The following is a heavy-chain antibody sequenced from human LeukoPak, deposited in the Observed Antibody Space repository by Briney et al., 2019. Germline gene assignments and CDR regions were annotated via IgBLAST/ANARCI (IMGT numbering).Heavy chain of an antibody. Sequence: ASVKVSCKASGNTSTSYDINWVRQAAGQGLEWMGWMNPNSGNTGYAQNFQGRVTMTRNTSITTAYMELSSLRSEDTAVYYCAKIGGYGSGNYYYTMDDWGQGTTVTVSS. D-gene: IGHD3-10*01. V-gene: IGHV1-8*01. J-gene: IGHJ6*02. CDR2: MNPNSGNT. CDR1: GNTSTSYD. CDR3: AKIGGYGSGNYYYTMDD.